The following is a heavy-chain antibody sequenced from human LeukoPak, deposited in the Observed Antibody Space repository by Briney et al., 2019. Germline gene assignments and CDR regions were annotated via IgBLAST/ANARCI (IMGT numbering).Heavy chain of an antibody. Sequence: SETLSLTCAVYGGSFSGYYWSWIRQPPGKGLEWIGEINHSGSTNYNPSLKSRVTISVDTSKNQFSLKLSSVTAADTAVYSCARGYCTNAVCSAGPTQAWGQGILVTVSS. J-gene: IGHJ4*02. CDR2: INHSGST. V-gene: IGHV4-34*01. D-gene: IGHD2-8*01. CDR1: GGSFSGYY. CDR3: ARGYCTNAVCSAGPTQA.